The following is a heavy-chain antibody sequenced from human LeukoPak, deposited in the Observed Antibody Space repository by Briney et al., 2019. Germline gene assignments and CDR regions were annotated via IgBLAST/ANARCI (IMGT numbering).Heavy chain of an antibody. CDR3: ARDGRGSRSSWFDP. J-gene: IGHJ5*02. V-gene: IGHV1-69*06. D-gene: IGHD3-10*01. Sequence: SVKVSCKASGGTFSSYAISWVRQAPGQGLEWMGGIIPIFGTANYAQKFQSRVTITADKSTSTAYMELSSLGSDDTAVYYCARDGRGSRSSWFDPWGQGTLVIVSS. CDR1: GGTFSSYA. CDR2: IIPIFGTA.